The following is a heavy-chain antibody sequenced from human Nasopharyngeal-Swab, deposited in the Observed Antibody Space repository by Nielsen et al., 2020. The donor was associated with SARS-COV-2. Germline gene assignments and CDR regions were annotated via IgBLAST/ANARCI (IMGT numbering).Heavy chain of an antibody. D-gene: IGHD3-10*01. CDR3: AKDLSLYGSGSYYTNPSPFDY. V-gene: IGHV3-23*01. CDR2: ISGSGGST. Sequence: VRQAPGKGLEWVSAISGSGGSTYYADSAKGRFTISRDNSKNTLYLQMNSLRAEDTAVYYCAKDLSLYGSGSYYTNPSPFDYWGQGTLVTVSS. J-gene: IGHJ4*02.